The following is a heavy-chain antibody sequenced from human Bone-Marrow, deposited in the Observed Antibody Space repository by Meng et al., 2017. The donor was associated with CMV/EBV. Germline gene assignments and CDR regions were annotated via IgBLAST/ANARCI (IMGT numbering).Heavy chain of an antibody. CDR1: GYTFTSYD. CDR2: MNPNSGNT. J-gene: IGHJ4*02. V-gene: IGHV1-8*03. Sequence: ASVKVSCKASGYTFTSYDINWVRQATGQGLEWMGWMNPNSGNTGYAQKFQGRVTITRNTSISTAYMELSSLRSEDTAVYYCARGRRGNHCSSTSCLYYFDYWGQGTLVTVSS. CDR3: ARGRRGNHCSSTSCLYYFDY. D-gene: IGHD2-2*01.